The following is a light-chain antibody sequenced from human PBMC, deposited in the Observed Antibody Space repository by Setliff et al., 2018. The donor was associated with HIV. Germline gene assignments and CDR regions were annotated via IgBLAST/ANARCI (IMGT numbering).Light chain of an antibody. CDR3: AAWDDRLNGFYV. V-gene: IGLV1-44*01. CDR1: SSNIGSNT. J-gene: IGLJ1*01. CDR2: SND. Sequence: QSVLTQPPSASGTPGQRVTISCSGSSSNIGSNTVNWYQQLPGTAPKLFIYSNDQRPSGVPDRFSGSKSGTSASLAISGLQSEDEANYYCAAWDDRLNGFYVFGTGTKVTVL.